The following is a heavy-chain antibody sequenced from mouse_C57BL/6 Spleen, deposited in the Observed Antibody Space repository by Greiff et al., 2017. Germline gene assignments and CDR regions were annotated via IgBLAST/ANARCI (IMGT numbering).Heavy chain of an antibody. J-gene: IGHJ3*01. CDR2: IYPSDSET. D-gene: IGHD1-1*01. V-gene: IGHV1-61*01. Sequence: VQLQQPGAELVRPGSSVKLSCKASGYTFTSYWMDWVKQRPGQGLEWIGNIYPSDSETHYNQKFKDKATLTVDKSSSTAYMQLSSLTSEDSAVYYCARSSFITTGAWFAYWGQGTLVTVSA. CDR1: GYTFTSYW. CDR3: ARSSFITTGAWFAY.